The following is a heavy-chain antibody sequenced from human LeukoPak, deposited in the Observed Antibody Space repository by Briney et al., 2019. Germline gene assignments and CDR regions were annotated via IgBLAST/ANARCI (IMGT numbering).Heavy chain of an antibody. J-gene: IGHJ3*02. CDR3: VLGTSRSLVPAAAFDI. D-gene: IGHD2-2*01. CDR2: ISSSGSTI. V-gene: IGHV3-48*03. CDR1: GFTFSSYE. Sequence: QAGGSLRLSCAASGFTFSSYEMNWVRQAPGKGLEWVSYISSSGSTIYYADSVKGRFTIFRDNAKNSLYLPMNSLRAEDTAVYYCVLGTSRSLVPAAAFDIWGQGTMVTVSS.